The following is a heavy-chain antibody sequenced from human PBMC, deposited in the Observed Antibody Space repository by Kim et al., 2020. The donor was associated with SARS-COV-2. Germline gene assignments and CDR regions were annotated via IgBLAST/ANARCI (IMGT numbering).Heavy chain of an antibody. Sequence: SVKVSCKASGGTFSSYTISWVRQAPGQGLEWRGRIIPILGIANYAQKFQRRVTITADKATSTAYMELSSLRSEDTAVYYCTSGQYQLLYRDYWGQGTLVTGSS. CDR3: TSGQYQLLYRDY. J-gene: IGHJ4*02. V-gene: IGHV1-69*02. D-gene: IGHD2-2*02. CDR2: IIPILGIA. CDR1: GGTFSSYT.